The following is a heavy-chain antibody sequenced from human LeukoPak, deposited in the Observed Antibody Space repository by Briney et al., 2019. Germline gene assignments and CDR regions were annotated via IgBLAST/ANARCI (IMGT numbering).Heavy chain of an antibody. V-gene: IGHV4-31*03. D-gene: IGHD6-25*01. Sequence: SQTLSLTCTVSGGSISSGGYYWSWIRQHPGQGLEWIGYIYYSGSTYYNPSLKSRVTISVDTSKNQFSLKLSSVTAADKAVYYCASLLISSGDYWGQGTLVTVSS. CDR3: ASLLISSGDY. CDR2: IYYSGST. CDR1: GGSISSGGYY. J-gene: IGHJ4*02.